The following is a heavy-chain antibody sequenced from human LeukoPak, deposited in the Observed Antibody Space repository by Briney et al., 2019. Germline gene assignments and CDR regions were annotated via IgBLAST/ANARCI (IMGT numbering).Heavy chain of an antibody. J-gene: IGHJ4*02. Sequence: ASVKVSCRVSGYTLTELSMHWVRQAPGKGLEWMGGFDPEDGETIYAQKFQGRVTMTEDTSTDTAYMELSSLRSEDTAVYYCAVTMVRGVIMGETNDYWGQGTLVTVS. CDR3: AVTMVRGVIMGETNDY. D-gene: IGHD3-10*01. CDR2: FDPEDGET. V-gene: IGHV1-24*01. CDR1: GYTLTELS.